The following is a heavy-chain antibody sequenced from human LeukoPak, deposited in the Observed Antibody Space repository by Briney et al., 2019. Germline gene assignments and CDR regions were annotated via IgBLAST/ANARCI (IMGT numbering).Heavy chain of an antibody. J-gene: IGHJ3*02. V-gene: IGHV4-34*01. CDR1: GGSFSGYY. CDR3: ASMKGGAFDI. Sequence: SETLSLTCAVYGGSFSGYYWSWIRQPPGKGLEWIGEINHSGSTNYNPSLKSRVTISVDTSKNQFSLKLSSVTAADTAVYYCASMKGGAFDIWGQGTMVTVSS. D-gene: IGHD3-16*01. CDR2: INHSGST.